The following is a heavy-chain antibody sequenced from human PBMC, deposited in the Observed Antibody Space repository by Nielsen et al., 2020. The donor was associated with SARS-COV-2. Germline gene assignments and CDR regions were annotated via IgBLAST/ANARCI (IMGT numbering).Heavy chain of an antibody. V-gene: IGHV3-74*01. J-gene: IGHJ6*02. CDR3: ARGDIVVVPAADVHADYYYYYGMDV. D-gene: IGHD2-2*01. CDR2: INSDGSST. Sequence: GESLKISCAASGFTFSSYWMHWVRQAPGKGLVWVSRINSDGSSTSYADSVKGRFTISRDNAKNTLYLQMNSLRAEDTAVYYCARGDIVVVPAADVHADYYYYYGMDVWGQGTTVTVSS. CDR1: GFTFSSYW.